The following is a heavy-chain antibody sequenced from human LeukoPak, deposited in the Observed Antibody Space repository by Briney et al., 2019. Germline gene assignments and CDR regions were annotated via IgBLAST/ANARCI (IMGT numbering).Heavy chain of an antibody. D-gene: IGHD6-19*01. CDR3: ARAVYSSGPGYWFDP. CDR2: IYYSGST. Sequence: SETLSLTCTVSGGSISSYYWSWVRQPPGKGLEWIGYIYYSGSTNYNPPLKSRVTISVDTSKNQFSLKLSSVTAADTAVYYCARAVYSSGPGYWFDPWGQGTLVTVSS. CDR1: GGSISSYY. V-gene: IGHV4-59*01. J-gene: IGHJ5*02.